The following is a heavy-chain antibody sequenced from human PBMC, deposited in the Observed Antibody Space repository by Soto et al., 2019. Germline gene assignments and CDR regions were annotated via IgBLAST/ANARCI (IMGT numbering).Heavy chain of an antibody. CDR1: GGSFSGYY. V-gene: IGHV4-34*01. Sequence: QVQLQQWGAGLLKPSETLSLTCAVYGGSFSGYYWSWIRQPPGKGLEWIGEINHSGSTNYNPSLKSRVTISVDTSKNQFSLKLSSVTAADTAVYYCARAGRYCSSTSCNPPDYWGQGTLVTVSS. CDR2: INHSGST. J-gene: IGHJ4*02. CDR3: ARAGRYCSSTSCNPPDY. D-gene: IGHD2-2*01.